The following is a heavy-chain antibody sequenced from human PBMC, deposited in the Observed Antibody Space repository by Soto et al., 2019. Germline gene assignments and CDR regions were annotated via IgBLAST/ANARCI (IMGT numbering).Heavy chain of an antibody. V-gene: IGHV3-23*01. J-gene: IGHJ3*02. Sequence: EVQILESGGGLVQPGGSLRLSCAASGFTFSSYAMYWVRQAPGKGLAWVSGISDSGTGTYYADSVKGRFTISRDNSXXTVYLQMKSLRAEDTAVYYCAKDHTVVIRDAFDIWGQGTMVNVSS. CDR2: ISDSGTGT. D-gene: IGHD3-22*01. CDR3: AKDHTVVIRDAFDI. CDR1: GFTFSSYA.